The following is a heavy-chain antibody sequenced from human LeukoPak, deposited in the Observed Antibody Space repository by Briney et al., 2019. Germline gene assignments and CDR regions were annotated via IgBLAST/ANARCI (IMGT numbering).Heavy chain of an antibody. CDR1: GGSISTSSYY. D-gene: IGHD6-13*01. CDR3: ARHRIAAADDAFEI. Sequence: PSETLPLACTVSGGSISTSSYYWGWIRQPPGKGLEWIGTIYYSGSTYYNPSLKSRVTISVDTSKNLFSLKLSSVTAADTALYYCARHRIAAADDAFEIWGQGTMVTVSS. CDR2: IYYSGST. J-gene: IGHJ3*02. V-gene: IGHV4-39*01.